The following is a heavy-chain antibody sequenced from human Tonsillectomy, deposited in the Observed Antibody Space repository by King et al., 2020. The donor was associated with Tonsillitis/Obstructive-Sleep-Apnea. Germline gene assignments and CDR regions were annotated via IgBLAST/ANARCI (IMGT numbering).Heavy chain of an antibody. J-gene: IGHJ3*02. V-gene: IGHV4-59*01. CDR2: IYYSGST. CDR1: GGSISSYY. D-gene: IGHD3-10*01. CDR3: ARDLRSSLWFGELLYRDDAFDI. Sequence: PLQESGPGLVKPSETLSLTCTVSGGSISSYYWSWIRQPPGKGLEWIGYIYYSGSTNYNPSLKSRVTISVDTSKNQFSLKLSSVTAADTAVYYCARDLRSSLWFGELLYRDDAFDIWGQGTMVTVSS.